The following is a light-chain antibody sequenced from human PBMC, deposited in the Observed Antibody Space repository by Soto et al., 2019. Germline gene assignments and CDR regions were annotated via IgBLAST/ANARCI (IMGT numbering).Light chain of an antibody. CDR3: QQYYTLPLT. Sequence: DIVMTQSPDSLAVSLGERATINCKSSQSVLYSSNNKNYLAWYQQKPGQPPKLLIYWASTRESGVPDRFSGSGSGTLFTLSISSLQAEDVAVYYCQQYYTLPLTFGGGTKVDIK. V-gene: IGKV4-1*01. J-gene: IGKJ4*01. CDR1: QSVLYSSNNKNY. CDR2: WAS.